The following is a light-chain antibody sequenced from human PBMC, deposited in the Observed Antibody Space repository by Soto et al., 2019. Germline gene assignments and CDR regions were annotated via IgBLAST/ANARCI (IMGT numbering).Light chain of an antibody. CDR3: QQYNNWPRA. V-gene: IGKV3-15*01. J-gene: IGKJ4*01. CDR1: QSVSSN. Sequence: EIVMTQSPATLSVSPGERATLSRRASQSVSSNLAWYQHKPGQAPRLLIYGASTRATGIPARFSGSGSGTEFTLTISSLQSEDFAVYYCQQYNNWPRAFGGGTKVDIK. CDR2: GAS.